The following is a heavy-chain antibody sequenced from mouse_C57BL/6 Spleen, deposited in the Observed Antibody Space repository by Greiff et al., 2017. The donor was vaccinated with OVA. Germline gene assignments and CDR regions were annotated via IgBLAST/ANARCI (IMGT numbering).Heavy chain of an antibody. J-gene: IGHJ1*03. D-gene: IGHD3-3*01. CDR2: IYPRDGST. Sequence: VKLMQSGPELVKPGASVKLSCKASGYTFTSYDINWVKQRPGQGLEWIGWIYPRDGSTNYNEKFKGKATMTADTSSRAAYMVLNSLTSEDSAVYLCAREELGTGWYFDVWGTGTTVTVSS. V-gene: IGHV1-85*01. CDR1: GYTFTSYD. CDR3: AREELGTGWYFDV.